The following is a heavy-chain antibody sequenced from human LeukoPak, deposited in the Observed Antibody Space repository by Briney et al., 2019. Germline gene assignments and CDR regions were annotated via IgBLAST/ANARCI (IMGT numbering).Heavy chain of an antibody. Sequence: GGSLRLSCTTSGFNFRAYWMGWVRQAPGKGLEWVAFIRYDGSNKYYADSVKGRFTISRDNAKNSLYLQMNSLRAEDTAVYYRARVYYYDSSGYSNWFDPWGQGTLVTVSS. D-gene: IGHD3-22*01. CDR1: GFNFRAYW. CDR2: IRYDGSNK. J-gene: IGHJ5*02. V-gene: IGHV3-30*02. CDR3: ARVYYYDSSGYSNWFDP.